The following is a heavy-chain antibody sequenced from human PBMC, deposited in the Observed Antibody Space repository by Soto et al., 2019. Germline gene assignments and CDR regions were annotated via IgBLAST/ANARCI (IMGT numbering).Heavy chain of an antibody. J-gene: IGHJ6*03. Sequence: GGSLRLSCAASGFTFSSYAMSWVRQAPGKGLEWVSAISGSGGSTYYADSVKGRFTISRNNSKNTLYLQMNSLRAEDTAVYYCAKAGMVRGVIHPSYYYYYMDVWGKGTTVTVSS. V-gene: IGHV3-23*01. CDR2: ISGSGGST. CDR1: GFTFSSYA. CDR3: AKAGMVRGVIHPSYYYYYMDV. D-gene: IGHD3-10*01.